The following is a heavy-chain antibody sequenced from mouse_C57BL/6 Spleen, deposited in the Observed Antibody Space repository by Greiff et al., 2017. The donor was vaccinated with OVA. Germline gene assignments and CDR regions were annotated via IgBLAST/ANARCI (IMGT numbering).Heavy chain of an antibody. D-gene: IGHD1-1*01. CDR2: FYPGSGNT. Sequence: VQLQQSGPELVKPGASVKISCKASGYSFTSYYIHWVKQRPGQGLEWIGWFYPGSGNTKYNEKFKGKATLTADTSSSTAYMQLSSLTSEASAVYYCARYGGSSLYAMDYWGQGTSVTVSS. CDR3: ARYGGSSLYAMDY. J-gene: IGHJ4*01. V-gene: IGHV1-66*01. CDR1: GYSFTSYY.